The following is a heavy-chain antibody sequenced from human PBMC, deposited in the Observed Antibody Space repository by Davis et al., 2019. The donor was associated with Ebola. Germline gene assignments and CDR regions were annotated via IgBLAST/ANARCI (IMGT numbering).Heavy chain of an antibody. CDR3: VRDPALVVTGGGWFFGL. D-gene: IGHD2-21*02. CDR1: GFIFSSYV. CDR2: ISSSSSYI. V-gene: IGHV3-21*01. J-gene: IGHJ2*01. Sequence: PGGSLRLSCAASGFIFSSYVMSWVRQAPGKGLEWVSSISSSSSYIYYSDSEKGRFTVSRDNAKNSLYLQMNSLRAEDTAVYYCVRDPALVVTGGGWFFGLWGRGTLVTVSS.